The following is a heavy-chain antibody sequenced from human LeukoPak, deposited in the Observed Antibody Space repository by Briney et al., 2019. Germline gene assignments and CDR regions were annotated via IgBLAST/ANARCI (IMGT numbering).Heavy chain of an antibody. Sequence: GESLRLSCAASGFTFSHPWMSWVRQAPGKGLEWVSAISGSGGSTYYADSVKGRFTISRDNSKNTLYLQMNSLRAEDTAVYYCAKEQWLVRGLDYWGQGTLVTVSS. V-gene: IGHV3-23*01. CDR3: AKEQWLVRGLDY. J-gene: IGHJ4*02. CDR2: ISGSGGST. CDR1: GFTFSHPW. D-gene: IGHD6-19*01.